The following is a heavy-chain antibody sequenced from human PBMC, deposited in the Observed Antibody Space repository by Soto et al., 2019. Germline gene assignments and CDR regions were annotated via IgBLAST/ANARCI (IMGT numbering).Heavy chain of an antibody. J-gene: IGHJ4*02. V-gene: IGHV4-61*01. CDR3: ARSITMIVVAPGY. Sequence: SETLSLTCTVSGGSVSSGSYYWSWIRQPPGKGLEWIGYIYYSGSTNYNPSLKSRVTISVDTSKNQFSLKLSSVTAADTAVYYCARSITMIVVAPGYWGQGTLVTVSS. CDR2: IYYSGST. D-gene: IGHD3-22*01. CDR1: GGSVSSGSYY.